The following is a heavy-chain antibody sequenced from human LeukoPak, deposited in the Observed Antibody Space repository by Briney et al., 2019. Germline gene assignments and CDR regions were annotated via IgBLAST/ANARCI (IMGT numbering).Heavy chain of an antibody. CDR3: AKDQSSYYYYGMDV. J-gene: IGHJ6*02. CDR1: GGTFSSYA. V-gene: IGHV1-69*13. Sequence: SVKVSCKASGGTFSSYAISWVRQAPGQGLEWMGGIIPIFGTANYAQKFQGRVTITADESTSTAYMELSSLRSEDTAVYYCAKDQSSYYYYGMDVWGQGTTVTVSS. CDR2: IIPIFGTA.